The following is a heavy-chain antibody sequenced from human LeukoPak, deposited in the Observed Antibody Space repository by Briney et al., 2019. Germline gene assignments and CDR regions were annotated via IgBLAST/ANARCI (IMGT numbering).Heavy chain of an antibody. J-gene: IGHJ6*03. CDR1: GGSISSYY. CDR3: ARGRSDTAMVIYYYYYMDV. V-gene: IGHV4-59*01. Sequence: SETLSLTCTVSGGSISSYYWSWIRQPPGKGLEWIGYIYYSGSTNHNPSLKSRVTISVDTSKNQFSLKLSSVTAADTAVYYCARGRSDTAMVIYYYYYMDVWGKGTTVTISS. D-gene: IGHD5-18*01. CDR2: IYYSGST.